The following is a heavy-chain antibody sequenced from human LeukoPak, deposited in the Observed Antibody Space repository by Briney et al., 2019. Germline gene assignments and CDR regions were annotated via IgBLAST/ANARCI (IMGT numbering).Heavy chain of an antibody. D-gene: IGHD6-13*01. Sequence: ASVKVSCKASGYTITSYGISWVGQALGQGLEWMGWISAYNGNTNYAQKLQGRVTMTTDTSTSTAYMELRSLRSDDTAVYYCARDSDCIAAAAIGDYWGQGTLVTVSS. CDR2: ISAYNGNT. CDR1: GYTITSYG. CDR3: ARDSDCIAAAAIGDY. V-gene: IGHV1-18*04. J-gene: IGHJ4*02.